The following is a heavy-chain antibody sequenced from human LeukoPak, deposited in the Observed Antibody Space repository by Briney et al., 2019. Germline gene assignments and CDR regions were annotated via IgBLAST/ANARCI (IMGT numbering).Heavy chain of an antibody. V-gene: IGHV3-74*01. J-gene: IGHJ5*02. Sequence: GGSLRLPCAASGFTFSSYWMHWVRQAPGKGLVWVARSNSDGSSTSYADSVKGRFTISRDNAKNTLYLQMNSLRAEDTAVYYYARDPLFHSSGNNWFDPWGQGTLVTVSS. CDR1: GFTFSSYW. D-gene: IGHD6-19*01. CDR3: ARDPLFHSSGNNWFDP. CDR2: SNSDGSST.